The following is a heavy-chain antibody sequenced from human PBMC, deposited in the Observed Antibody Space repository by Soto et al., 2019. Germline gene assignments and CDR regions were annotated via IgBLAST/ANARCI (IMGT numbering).Heavy chain of an antibody. CDR2: ISYDGSNK. J-gene: IGHJ4*02. CDR1: GFTFSSYG. CDR3: AKESYGDYAFLY. V-gene: IGHV3-30*18. Sequence: QVQLVESGGGVVQPGRSLRLSCAASGFTFSSYGMHWVRQAPGKGLEWVAVISYDGSNKYYADSVKGRFTISRDNSKNTLYLQMNSLRAEDTAVYYCAKESYGDYAFLYWGQGTLVTVSS. D-gene: IGHD4-17*01.